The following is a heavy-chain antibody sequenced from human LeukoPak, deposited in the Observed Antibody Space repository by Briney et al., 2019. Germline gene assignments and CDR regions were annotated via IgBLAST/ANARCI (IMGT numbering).Heavy chain of an antibody. J-gene: IGHJ2*01. Sequence: GGSLRLSRAPSGFTLTTYAMSWVRQAPGKGLEWVSGIGDNGGSTYYADSVKGRFTISRDNSKNTVYLQVNSLRAEDTALYYCAGGYDYGYPYWYFDLWGRGTLVTVSS. CDR3: AGGYDYGYPYWYFDL. D-gene: IGHD5-18*01. V-gene: IGHV3-23*01. CDR1: GFTLTTYA. CDR2: IGDNGGST.